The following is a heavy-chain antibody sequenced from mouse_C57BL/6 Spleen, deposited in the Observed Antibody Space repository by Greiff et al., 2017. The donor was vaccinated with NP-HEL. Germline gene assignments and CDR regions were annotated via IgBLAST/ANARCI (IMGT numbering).Heavy chain of an antibody. V-gene: IGHV1-69*01. CDR1: GYTFTSYW. J-gene: IGHJ3*01. CDR3: GRLRRGVAY. Sequence: QVQLQQPGAELVMPGASVKLSCKASGYTFTSYWMHWVKQRPGQGLEWIGEIDPSDSYTNYNQKFKGKSTLTVAKSSSTASMQLSSLTSEASAVYYCGRLRRGVAYWGQGTLVTVSA. D-gene: IGHD2-4*01. CDR2: IDPSDSYT.